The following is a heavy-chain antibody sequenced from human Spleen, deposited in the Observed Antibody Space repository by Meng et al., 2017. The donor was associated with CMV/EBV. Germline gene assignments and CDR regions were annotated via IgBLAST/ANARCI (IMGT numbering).Heavy chain of an antibody. CDR1: GFTFSSYA. D-gene: IGHD1-14*01. J-gene: IGHJ3*02. V-gene: IGHV3-30-3*01. CDR2: VSDDGSNK. CDR3: AREADDHEGFDI. Sequence: GGSLRLSCTASGFTFSSYAIHWVRQAPGKGLEWVAVVSDDGSNKYYADYVEGRFIISRDNSKNALYLQMNSLKPEDTAMFYCAREADDHEGFDIWGQGTMVTVSS.